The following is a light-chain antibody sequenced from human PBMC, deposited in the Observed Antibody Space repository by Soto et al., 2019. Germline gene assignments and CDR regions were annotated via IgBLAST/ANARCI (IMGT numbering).Light chain of an antibody. CDR2: AAS. CDR1: QSISSY. J-gene: IGKJ1*01. V-gene: IGKV1-39*01. Sequence: DIPMTQSPSSLSASVGDRVTITCRASQSISSYLNWYQQKPGKAPKLLIYAASSLQSGVPSRFSGSGSGTDFTLTISSLQPEDFATYSCQQSYSTPPTFDQGTKVEIK. CDR3: QQSYSTPPT.